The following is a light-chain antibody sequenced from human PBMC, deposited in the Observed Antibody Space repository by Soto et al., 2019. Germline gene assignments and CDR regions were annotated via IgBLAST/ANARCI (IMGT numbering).Light chain of an antibody. CDR1: NNDIGGYTY. CDR3: QSYDSSLSGPYYV. V-gene: IGLV2-8*01. CDR2: GNS. J-gene: IGLJ1*01. Sequence: QSALTQPPSASGSPGQSVTISCTGSNNDIGGYTYVSWYQQLPGKAPKLIIYGNSNRPSGVPDRFSGSKSGTSASLAITGLQAEDEADYYCQSYDSSLSGPYYVFGTGTKVTVL.